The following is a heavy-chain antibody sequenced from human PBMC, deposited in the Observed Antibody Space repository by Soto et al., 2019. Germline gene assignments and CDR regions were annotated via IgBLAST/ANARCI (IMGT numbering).Heavy chain of an antibody. V-gene: IGHV1-69*13. CDR1: GGTFSNHA. CDR3: ARGPDRSGFYLFDY. D-gene: IGHD3-22*01. CDR2: IIPLSGTT. Sequence: VKVSCKASGGTFSNHAVSWVRQAPGQGPEWMGGIIPLSGTTNYAQKFQGRLTITAAESMTTAYMELSSLRYEDTAVYYCARGPDRSGFYLFDYWGQGTLVTVSS. J-gene: IGHJ4*02.